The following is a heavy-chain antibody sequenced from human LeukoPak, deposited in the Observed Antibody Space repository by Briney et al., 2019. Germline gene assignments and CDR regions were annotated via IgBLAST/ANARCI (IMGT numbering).Heavy chain of an antibody. CDR2: INHSGST. Sequence: PSETLSLTCAVYGGSFSGYYWSWIRQPPGKGLEWIGEINHSGSTNYNPSLKSRVTVSVDKSNNQFSLSLSSVTAADTAVYYCARSLAKKLDYWGQGALVTVSS. CDR3: ARSLAKKLDY. V-gene: IGHV4-34*01. CDR1: GGSFSGYY. J-gene: IGHJ4*02.